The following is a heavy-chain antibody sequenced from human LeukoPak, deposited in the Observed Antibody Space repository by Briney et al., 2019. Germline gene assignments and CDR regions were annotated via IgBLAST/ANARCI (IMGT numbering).Heavy chain of an antibody. V-gene: IGHV3-33*01. J-gene: IGHJ5*02. CDR1: GFTFSSYG. Sequence: PGGSLRLSCAASGFTFSSYGMHWVRQAPGKGLEWVAVIWYDGSNKYCADSVKGRFTISRDNSKNTLYLQMNSLRAEDTAVYYCVRSAIFGVVNPSWFDPWGQGTLVTVSS. CDR2: IWYDGSNK. D-gene: IGHD3-3*01. CDR3: VRSAIFGVVNPSWFDP.